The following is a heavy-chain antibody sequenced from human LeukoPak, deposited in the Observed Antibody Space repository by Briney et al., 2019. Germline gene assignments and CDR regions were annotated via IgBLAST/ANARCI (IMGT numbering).Heavy chain of an antibody. Sequence: SETPSLTCTVSGGSISSYYWSWIRQPPGKGLEWIGYIYYSGSTNYNPSLKSRVTISVDTSKNQFSLKLSSVTAADTAVYYCARQGRDYGMDVWGQGTTVTVSS. V-gene: IGHV4-59*08. CDR2: IYYSGST. CDR3: ARQGRDYGMDV. J-gene: IGHJ6*02. CDR1: GGSISSYY.